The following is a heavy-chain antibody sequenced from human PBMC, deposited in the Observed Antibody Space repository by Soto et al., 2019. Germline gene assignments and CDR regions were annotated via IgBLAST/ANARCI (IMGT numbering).Heavy chain of an antibody. CDR1: GGSISSYY. Sequence: QVQLQESGPGLVKPSETLSLTCTVSGGSISSYYWSWIRQPPGKGLEWIGYIYYSGSTNYNPSLKRRVTISVDTSKNQFSLKLSSVTAADTAVYYCARADTAKRSYGMDVWGQGTTVTVSS. CDR2: IYYSGST. D-gene: IGHD5-18*01. J-gene: IGHJ6*02. V-gene: IGHV4-59*01. CDR3: ARADTAKRSYGMDV.